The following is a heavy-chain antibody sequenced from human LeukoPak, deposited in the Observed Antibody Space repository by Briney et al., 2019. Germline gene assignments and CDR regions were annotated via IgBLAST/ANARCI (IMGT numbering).Heavy chain of an antibody. Sequence: PSETLSLTCTVSGGSISSGGYYWSWIRQHPGKGLEWIGYIYYSGSTYYNPSLKSRVTISEDTSKNQFSLKLSSVTAADTAVYYCARDGESYGDLELAFDIWGQGTMVTVSS. J-gene: IGHJ3*02. CDR1: GGSISSGGYY. CDR2: IYYSGST. V-gene: IGHV4-31*03. D-gene: IGHD4-17*01. CDR3: ARDGESYGDLELAFDI.